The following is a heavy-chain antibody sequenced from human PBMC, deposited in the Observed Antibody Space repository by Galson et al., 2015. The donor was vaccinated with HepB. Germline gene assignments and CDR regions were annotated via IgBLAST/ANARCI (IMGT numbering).Heavy chain of an antibody. CDR3: AKAEYSTSDYYYYYGMDV. CDR2: ISGSGGST. Sequence: SLRLSCAASGFTFSSYAMSWVRQTPGKGLEWVSAISGSGGSTYYADSVKGRFTISRDNSKNTLYLQMNSLRAEDTAVYYCAKAEYSTSDYYYYYGMDVWGQGTTATVSS. CDR1: GFTFSSYA. V-gene: IGHV3-23*01. D-gene: IGHD6-6*01. J-gene: IGHJ6*02.